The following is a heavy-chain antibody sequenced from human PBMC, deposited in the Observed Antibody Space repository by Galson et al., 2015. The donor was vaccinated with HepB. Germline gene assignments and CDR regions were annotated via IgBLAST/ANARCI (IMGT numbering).Heavy chain of an antibody. CDR2: INPSGGST. D-gene: IGHD3-9*01. J-gene: IGHJ5*02. CDR3: ARGGTYYDVLTGPSGGFDP. CDR1: GYTFTSYY. Sequence: SVKVSCKASGYTFTSYYMHWVRQAPGQGLEWMGIINPSGGSTSYAQKFQGRVTMTRDTSTSTVYMELSSLRSEDTAVYYCARGGTYYDVLTGPSGGFDPWGQGTLVTVSS. V-gene: IGHV1-46*01.